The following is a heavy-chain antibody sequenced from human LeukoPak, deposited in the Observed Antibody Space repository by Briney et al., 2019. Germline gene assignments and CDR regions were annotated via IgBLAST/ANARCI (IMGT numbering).Heavy chain of an antibody. CDR1: GFTFTTYG. CDR3: AKSCRLWFGESRFDP. J-gene: IGHJ5*02. D-gene: IGHD3-10*01. CDR2: ISYDGSNK. Sequence: PGGSLRLSCSASGFTFTTYGMNWVRQAPGKGLEWVAVISYDGSNKYYADSVKGRFTISRDNSKNTLYLQMNSLRAEDTAVYYCAKSCRLWFGESRFDPWGQGTLVTVSS. V-gene: IGHV3-30*18.